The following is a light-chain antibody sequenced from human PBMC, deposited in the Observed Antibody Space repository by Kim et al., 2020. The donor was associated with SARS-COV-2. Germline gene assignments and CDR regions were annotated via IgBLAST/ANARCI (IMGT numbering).Light chain of an antibody. Sequence: SVSLGQTARITCGGNNIGSKNVHWYQQKPGQAPVLVIYRDSNRPSGIPERFSGSNSGNTATLTISRAQAGDEADYYCQVWDSSTWVFGGGTQLTVL. J-gene: IGLJ3*02. CDR2: RDS. CDR3: QVWDSSTWV. CDR1: NIGSKN. V-gene: IGLV3-9*01.